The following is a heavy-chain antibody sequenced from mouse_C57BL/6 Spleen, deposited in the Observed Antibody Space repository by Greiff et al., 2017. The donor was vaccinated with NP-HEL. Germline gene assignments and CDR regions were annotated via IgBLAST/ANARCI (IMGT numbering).Heavy chain of an antibody. CDR2: INPSSGYT. D-gene: IGHD1-1*01. CDR3: ARDTTVDWYFDV. CDR1: GYTFTSYT. J-gene: IGHJ1*03. V-gene: IGHV1-4*01. Sequence: VQLQQSGAELARPGASVKMSCKASGYTFTSYTMHWVKQRPGQGLEWIGYINPSSGYTKYNQKFKDKATLTADKSSSTAYMQLSSLPSEDSAVYYWARDTTVDWYFDVRGTGTTVTVSS.